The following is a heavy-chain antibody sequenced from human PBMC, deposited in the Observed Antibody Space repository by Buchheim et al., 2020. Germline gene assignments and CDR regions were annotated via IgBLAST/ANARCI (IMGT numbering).Heavy chain of an antibody. Sequence: EVQLLESGGGLVQPGGSLRLSCAASGFTFSSYAMSWVRQAPGKGLEWVSAISGSGGSTYYADSVKGRFTISRDNSKNTLYLQMNSLRAEDTAVYYCARVGYDFWSGYSMRDNYYYMDVWGKGTT. D-gene: IGHD3-3*01. J-gene: IGHJ6*03. CDR3: ARVGYDFWSGYSMRDNYYYMDV. CDR2: ISGSGGST. CDR1: GFTFSSYA. V-gene: IGHV3-23*01.